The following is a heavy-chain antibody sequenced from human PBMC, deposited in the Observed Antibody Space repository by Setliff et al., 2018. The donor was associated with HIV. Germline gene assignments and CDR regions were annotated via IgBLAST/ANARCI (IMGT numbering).Heavy chain of an antibody. D-gene: IGHD6-25*01. Sequence: PSETLSLTCTVSGGSISSGDYSWSWIRQPPGKGLEWIGYIYYSGSTKHNPSLKSRVTISLDTSKNQFSLKLTSVTAADTAVYYCARYSPRGYTLTGPYWGQGTLVTVSS. J-gene: IGHJ4*02. CDR1: GGSISSGDYS. CDR2: IYYSGST. V-gene: IGHV4-61*08. CDR3: ARYSPRGYTLTGPY.